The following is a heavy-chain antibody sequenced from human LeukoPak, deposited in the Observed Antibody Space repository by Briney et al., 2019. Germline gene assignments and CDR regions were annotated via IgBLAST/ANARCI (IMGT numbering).Heavy chain of an antibody. Sequence: PSETLSLACTVSGGSISSYYWSWIRQPPGKGLGWIGYIYYSGSTNYNPSLKSRVTISVDTSKNQFSLKLSSVTAADTAVYYCASLDGYNWDFDLWGRGTLVTVSS. D-gene: IGHD5-24*01. CDR2: IYYSGST. CDR1: GGSISSYY. V-gene: IGHV4-59*08. CDR3: ASLDGYNWDFDL. J-gene: IGHJ2*01.